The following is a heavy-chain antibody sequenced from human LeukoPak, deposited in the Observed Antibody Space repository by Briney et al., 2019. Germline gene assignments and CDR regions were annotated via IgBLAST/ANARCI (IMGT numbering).Heavy chain of an antibody. V-gene: IGHV4-34*01. CDR1: GGSFSGYY. J-gene: IGHJ4*02. CDR3: ASTHYDILTPSYYVDF. D-gene: IGHD3-9*01. CDR2: INHSGST. Sequence: SETLSLTCAVYGGSFSGYYWSWIRQPPGKGLEWIGEINHSGSTNYNPSLKSRVTISVDTSKNQFSLKLSSVTASDTAVFYCASTHYDILTPSYYVDFWGQGTLVTVSS.